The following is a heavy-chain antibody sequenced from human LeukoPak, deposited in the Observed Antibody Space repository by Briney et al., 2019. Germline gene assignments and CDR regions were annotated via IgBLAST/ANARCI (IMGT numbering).Heavy chain of an antibody. CDR1: GINFGTSW. Sequence: HPGGSLRLSCTASGINFGTSWMSWVRQSPGKGLEFLANIKYDGTVKNYLDSVKGRLTISRDNPKNSMYLQMDSLRAEDTAIYYCARDPDSSAFDYWGQGALVTVSS. CDR3: ARDPDSSAFDY. CDR2: IKYDGTVK. D-gene: IGHD2-15*01. V-gene: IGHV3-7*01. J-gene: IGHJ4*02.